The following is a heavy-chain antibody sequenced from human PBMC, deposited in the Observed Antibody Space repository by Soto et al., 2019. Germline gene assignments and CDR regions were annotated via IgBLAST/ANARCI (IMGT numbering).Heavy chain of an antibody. J-gene: IGHJ6*02. CDR2: IIPIFGTA. CDR3: ASSILVVPAATPYYYYYGMDV. D-gene: IGHD2-2*01. CDR1: GGTFSSYA. V-gene: IGHV1-69*06. Sequence: SVEVSCKXSGGTFSSYAISWVRQAPGQGLEWMGGIIPIFGTANYAQKFQGRVTITADKSTSTAYMELSSLRSEDTAVYYCASSILVVPAATPYYYYYGMDVWGQGTTVTVS.